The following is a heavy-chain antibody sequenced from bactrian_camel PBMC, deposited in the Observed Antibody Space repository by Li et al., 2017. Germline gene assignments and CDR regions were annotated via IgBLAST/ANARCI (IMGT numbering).Heavy chain of an antibody. D-gene: IGHD6*01. CDR2: IDTVGRT. CDR3: AVDRYESRCANWYAGYVEY. Sequence: HVQLVESGGGSVQEGGSLRLSCVASGYIDTSGCMGWFRQGTGKEREGVAAIDTVGRTTYVDSVAGRFAISKDNAKNTVYLQMNSLRSGDTAMYYRAVDRYESRCANWYAGYVEYWGQGTQVTVS. V-gene: IGHV3S53*01. J-gene: IGHJ4*01. CDR1: GYIDTSGC.